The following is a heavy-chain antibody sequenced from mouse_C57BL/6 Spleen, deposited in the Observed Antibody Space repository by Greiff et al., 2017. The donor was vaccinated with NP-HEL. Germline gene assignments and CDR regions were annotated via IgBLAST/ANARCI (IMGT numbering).Heavy chain of an antibody. D-gene: IGHD2-4*01. Sequence: QVQLQQPGAELVKPGASVKLSCKASGYTFTSYWMHWVKQRPGRGLEWIGRIDPNSGGTKYNEKFKSKATLTVDKSSSTAYMLLSSLTSEDSAVYFCAMSYDYGGAWFAYWGQGTLVTVSA. CDR2: IDPNSGGT. J-gene: IGHJ3*01. CDR3: AMSYDYGGAWFAY. V-gene: IGHV1-62-3*01. CDR1: GYTFTSYW.